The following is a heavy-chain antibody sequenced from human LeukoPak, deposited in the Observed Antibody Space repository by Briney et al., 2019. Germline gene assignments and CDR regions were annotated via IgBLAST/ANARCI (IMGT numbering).Heavy chain of an antibody. Sequence: ASVKVSCKASGYTFTSYGISWVRQAPGQGLEWMGWISAYNGNTNYAQKLQGRVTMTTDTSTSTAYMELRSLRSDDTAVFYCARNSGWYEAFYGMDVWGQGTTVTVSS. D-gene: IGHD6-19*01. V-gene: IGHV1-18*01. J-gene: IGHJ6*02. CDR1: GYTFTSYG. CDR3: ARNSGWYEAFYGMDV. CDR2: ISAYNGNT.